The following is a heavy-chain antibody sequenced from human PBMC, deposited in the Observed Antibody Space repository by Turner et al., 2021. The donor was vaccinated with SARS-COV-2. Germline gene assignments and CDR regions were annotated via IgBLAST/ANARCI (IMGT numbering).Heavy chain of an antibody. CDR1: GFTFSIYW. J-gene: IGHJ3*02. Sequence: EVQLVESGGALVQPGGSLRLSCAASGFTFSIYWISWVRQAPGKGLEWVANIKQDGSEKYYVDSVKGRFTISRDNAKNSLYLQMNSLRAEDTAVYYCARDIVVFTHAFDIWGQGKMVTVSS. V-gene: IGHV3-7*01. CDR2: IKQDGSEK. D-gene: IGHD3-22*01. CDR3: ARDIVVFTHAFDI.